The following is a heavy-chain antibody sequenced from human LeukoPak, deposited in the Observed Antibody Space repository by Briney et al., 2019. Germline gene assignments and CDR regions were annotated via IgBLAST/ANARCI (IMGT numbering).Heavy chain of an antibody. CDR1: GISLSNYG. V-gene: IGHV3-23*01. CDR3: AKRGVVIRVILVGFHKEAYYFDS. Sequence: GGSLRLSCAVSGISLSNYGMSWVRQAPGKGLEWVAGISGIGGGTNYADSVKGRFTISRDNPKNTLYLQMNRLRADDTAVYFCAKRGVVIRVILVGFHKEAYYFDSWGQGALVTVSS. D-gene: IGHD3-22*01. J-gene: IGHJ4*02. CDR2: ISGIGGGT.